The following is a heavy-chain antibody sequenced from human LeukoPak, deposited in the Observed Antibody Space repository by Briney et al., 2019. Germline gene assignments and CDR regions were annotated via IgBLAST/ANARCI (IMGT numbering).Heavy chain of an antibody. CDR2: ISYDGSNK. V-gene: IGHV3-30-3*02. D-gene: IGHD3-9*01. Sequence: GGSLRLSCAASGFTFSSYAMHWVRQAPGKGVEWVAVISYDGSNKYYADSVKGRFTISRDNSKNTLYLQMNSLRAEDTAVYYCAKLAGPTFLTGCDYWGQGTLVTVSS. CDR3: AKLAGPTFLTGCDY. J-gene: IGHJ4*02. CDR1: GFTFSSYA.